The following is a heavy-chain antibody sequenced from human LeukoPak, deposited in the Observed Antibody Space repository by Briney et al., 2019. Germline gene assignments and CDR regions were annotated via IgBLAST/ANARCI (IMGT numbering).Heavy chain of an antibody. D-gene: IGHD6-13*01. Sequence: SETLSLTCTVSGCSISSSSYYWGWIRQPPGKGLEGIGSIYYSGSTYYNPSLKSRVTISVDTSKNQFSLKLSSVTAADTAVYYCARRPYSSSWYKYWGQGTLVTVSS. CDR2: IYYSGST. V-gene: IGHV4-39*01. J-gene: IGHJ4*02. CDR1: GCSISSSSYY. CDR3: ARRPYSSSWYKY.